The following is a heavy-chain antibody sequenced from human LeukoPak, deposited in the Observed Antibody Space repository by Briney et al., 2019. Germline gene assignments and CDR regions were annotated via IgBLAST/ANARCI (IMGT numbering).Heavy chain of an antibody. CDR3: ARRLRYGYLDY. CDR1: GGSISSYY. D-gene: IGHD1-14*01. Sequence: SETLSLTXTVSGGSISSYYWSWIRQPPGKGLEWSGYIYYSGSTSYNPSLKSRVTISVDTSKNQFSLKLSSVTAADTAVYYCARRLRYGYLDYWGQGTLVTVSS. J-gene: IGHJ4*02. V-gene: IGHV4-59*01. CDR2: IYYSGST.